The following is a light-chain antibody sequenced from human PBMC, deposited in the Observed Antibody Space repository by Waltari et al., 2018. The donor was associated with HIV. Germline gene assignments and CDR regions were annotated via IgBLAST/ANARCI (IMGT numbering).Light chain of an antibody. CDR3: QQYNNWPPEDT. Sequence: EIVMTQSPATLSVSPGESAILSCRASQSVTTNLAWYQQKPGQAPRLLIYGASTGATGIPARFSGSGSGTGFTLTISSLQSEDFAIYCCQQYNNWPPEDTFGQGTKLEIK. V-gene: IGKV3-15*01. J-gene: IGKJ2*01. CDR2: GAS. CDR1: QSVTTN.